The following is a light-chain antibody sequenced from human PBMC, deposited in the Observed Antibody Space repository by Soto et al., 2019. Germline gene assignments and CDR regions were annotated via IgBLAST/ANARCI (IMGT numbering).Light chain of an antibody. Sequence: EIVLTQSPGTLSLSPGERATLSCRASQSVSSSYLAWYQQKPGQAPRLLIYGASSRATGIPDRFSGSGSGTDFTLTISRLEPEEFAMYYCQQYGCSPWTFGPGTKVEIK. CDR2: GAS. CDR1: QSVSSSY. CDR3: QQYGCSPWT. J-gene: IGKJ1*01. V-gene: IGKV3-20*01.